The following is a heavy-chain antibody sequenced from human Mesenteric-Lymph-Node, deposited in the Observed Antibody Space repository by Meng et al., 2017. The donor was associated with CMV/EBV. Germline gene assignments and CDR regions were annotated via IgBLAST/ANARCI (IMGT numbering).Heavy chain of an antibody. V-gene: IGHV3-23*01. J-gene: IGHJ6*02. CDR2: ISGSGDST. CDR3: AKSHYDILTGHYYGLDV. CDR1: GLTFSNYA. Sequence: GESLKISCVASGLTFSNYAMTWVRQASGKGLEWVSSISGSGDSTYYADSVKGRFTISRDNSKNTLYLQMNSLRAEDTAMYYCAKSHYDILTGHYYGLDVWGQGTTVTVSS. D-gene: IGHD3-9*01.